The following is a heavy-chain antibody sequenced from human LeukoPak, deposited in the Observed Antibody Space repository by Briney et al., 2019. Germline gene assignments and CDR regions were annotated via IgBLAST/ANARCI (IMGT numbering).Heavy chain of an antibody. Sequence: ASVKVSCKASGYTFTGYYMHWVRQAPGQGLEWMGWINPNSGGTNYAQKFQGRVTMTRDTSTSTVYMELSSLRSEDTAVYYCAREASGSGSYPDYWGQGTLVTVSS. D-gene: IGHD1-26*01. CDR1: GYTFTGYY. CDR2: INPNSGGT. CDR3: AREASGSGSYPDY. V-gene: IGHV1-2*02. J-gene: IGHJ4*02.